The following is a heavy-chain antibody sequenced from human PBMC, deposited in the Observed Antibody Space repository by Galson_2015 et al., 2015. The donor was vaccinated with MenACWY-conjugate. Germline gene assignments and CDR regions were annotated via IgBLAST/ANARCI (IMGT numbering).Heavy chain of an antibody. CDR2: IDWRDNK. Sequence: GKALEWLARIDWRDNKYYTTSLKTRLTISKDTSTNQVVLTMTNVDPVDTATYYYARMHIVLDATDAFDIWGQGTMVTVSS. CDR3: ARMHIVLDATDAFDI. J-gene: IGHJ3*02. D-gene: IGHD3-22*01. V-gene: IGHV2-70*11.